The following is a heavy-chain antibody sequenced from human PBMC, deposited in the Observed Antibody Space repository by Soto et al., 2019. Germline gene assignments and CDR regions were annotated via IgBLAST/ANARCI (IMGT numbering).Heavy chain of an antibody. V-gene: IGHV3-23*01. J-gene: IGHJ6*03. Sequence: GSLKLSCAASGFPFGSYAMSGVRRAPGKGMEWVSAISGSGGSTYYADSVKGRFTISRDNSKNTLYLQMNSLRAEDTAVYYCAKGRYAPKDYYYYYMDVWGKGTTVTVSS. CDR1: GFPFGSYA. CDR3: AKGRYAPKDYYYYYMDV. CDR2: ISGSGGST. D-gene: IGHD5-12*01.